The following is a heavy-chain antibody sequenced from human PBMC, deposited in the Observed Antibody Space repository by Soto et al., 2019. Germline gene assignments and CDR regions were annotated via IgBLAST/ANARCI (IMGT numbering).Heavy chain of an antibody. Sequence: ASVKVSCKVSGYTLTELSMHWVRQAPGKGLEWMGGFDPEDGETIYAQKFQGRVTMTEDTSTDTAYMELSSLRSEYTAVYYCATAVISEYYYDSSGYCPGAFQHWGQGTLVTVSS. D-gene: IGHD3-22*01. CDR2: FDPEDGET. J-gene: IGHJ1*01. CDR3: ATAVISEYYYDSSGYCPGAFQH. CDR1: GYTLTELS. V-gene: IGHV1-24*01.